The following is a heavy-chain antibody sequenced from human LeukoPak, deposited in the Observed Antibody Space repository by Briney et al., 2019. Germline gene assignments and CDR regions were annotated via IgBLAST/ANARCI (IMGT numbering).Heavy chain of an antibody. CDR1: GGSISSYY. CDR2: IYYSGST. J-gene: IGHJ4*02. Sequence: SETLSLTCTVSGGSISSYYWSWIRQPPGKGLEWIGYIYYSGSTNYNPSLKSRVTISVDTSKNQFSLKLSSVTAADTAVYYCASGLYCSSTSCYGAFDYWGQGTLVTVSS. CDR3: ASGLYCSSTSCYGAFDY. D-gene: IGHD2-2*01. V-gene: IGHV4-59*01.